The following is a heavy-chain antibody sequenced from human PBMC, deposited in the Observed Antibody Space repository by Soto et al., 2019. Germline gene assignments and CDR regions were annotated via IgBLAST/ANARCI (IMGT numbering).Heavy chain of an antibody. D-gene: IGHD3-3*01. V-gene: IGHV5-51*01. CDR2: IYPSDSDT. CDR1: GYNFAGYW. Sequence: GESLKISCKGSGYNFAGYWIAWVRQMPGKGLELMGIIYPSDSDTRYRPSFQGQVTISADKSISSAYLQWSSLRASDTAMYYCARGGVSTRNFDYWGKGTPVTVSS. J-gene: IGHJ4*02. CDR3: ARGGVSTRNFDY.